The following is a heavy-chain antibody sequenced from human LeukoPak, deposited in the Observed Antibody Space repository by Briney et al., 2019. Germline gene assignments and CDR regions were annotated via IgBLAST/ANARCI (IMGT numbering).Heavy chain of an antibody. Sequence: SGTLPLTCAVYGGSFSGYYWSWIRQPPGKGLEWIGEINHSGSTNYNPSLKSRVTISVDTSKNQFSLKLRSVTAADTAVYYCAKDSSGYYAFDIWGQGTMVTVSS. D-gene: IGHD3-22*01. V-gene: IGHV4-34*01. CDR1: GGSFSGYY. CDR3: AKDSSGYYAFDI. CDR2: INHSGST. J-gene: IGHJ3*02.